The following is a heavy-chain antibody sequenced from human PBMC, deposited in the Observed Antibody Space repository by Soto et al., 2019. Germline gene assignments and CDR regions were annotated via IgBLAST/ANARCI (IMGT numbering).Heavy chain of an antibody. D-gene: IGHD6-13*01. Sequence: PSETLSLTCAVYGGSFSGYYWSWIRQPPGKGLEWIGEINHSGSTNYNPSLKSRVTISVDTSKNQFSLKLSSVTAADTAVYYCSIVLMAATSSSDPWGQATLVTVFS. CDR3: SIVLMAATSSSDP. V-gene: IGHV4-34*01. CDR2: INHSGST. CDR1: GGSFSGYY. J-gene: IGHJ5*02.